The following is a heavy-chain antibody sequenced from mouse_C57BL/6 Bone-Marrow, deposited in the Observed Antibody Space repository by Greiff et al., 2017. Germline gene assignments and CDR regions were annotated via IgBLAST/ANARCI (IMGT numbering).Heavy chain of an antibody. CDR2: IYPGSGST. CDR1: GYTFTSYW. V-gene: IGHV1-55*01. J-gene: IGHJ3*01. CDR3: ARWQTWFAY. Sequence: QVQLQQPGAELVKPGASVKMSRKASGYTFTSYWITWVKQRPGQGLEWIGDIYPGSGSTNYNEKFKSKATLTVDQSSSTAYMQLSSLTSEDSAVYYCARWQTWFAYWGQGTLVTVSA.